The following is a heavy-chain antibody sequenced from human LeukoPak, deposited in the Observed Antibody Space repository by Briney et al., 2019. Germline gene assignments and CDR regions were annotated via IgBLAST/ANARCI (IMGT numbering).Heavy chain of an antibody. CDR3: AKARGTDYGDYVIFDY. V-gene: IGHV3-23*01. CDR2: ISGSGGDT. J-gene: IGHJ4*02. D-gene: IGHD4-17*01. CDR1: GFTFSRHG. Sequence: GGSLRLSCAASGFTFSRHGMNWVRQAPGKGLEWVSSISGSGGDTYYADSVKGHFTISRDNSKNTLFLQMNSLRAEDTAVYYCAKARGTDYGDYVIFDYWGQGTLVTVSS.